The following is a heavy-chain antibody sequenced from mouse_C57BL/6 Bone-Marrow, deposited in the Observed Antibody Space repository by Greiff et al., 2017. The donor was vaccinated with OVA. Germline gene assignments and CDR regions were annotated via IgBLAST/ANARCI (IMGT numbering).Heavy chain of an antibody. D-gene: IGHD2-2*01. CDR3: ARSMVTEYYFDY. CDR1: GYAFSSSW. Sequence: QVQLKESGPELVKPGASVKISCKASGYAFSSSWMNWVKQRPGKGLEWIGRIYPGDGDTNYNGKFKGKATLTADKSSSTAYMQLNSLTSEDSAVYFCARSMVTEYYFDYWGQGTTLTVSS. CDR2: IYPGDGDT. V-gene: IGHV1-82*01. J-gene: IGHJ2*01.